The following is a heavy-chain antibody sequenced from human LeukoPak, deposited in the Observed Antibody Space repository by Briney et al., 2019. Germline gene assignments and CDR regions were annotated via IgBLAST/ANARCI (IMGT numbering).Heavy chain of an antibody. CDR2: INHSGST. J-gene: IGHJ5*02. CDR1: GGSFSGYY. Sequence: SETLSLTCAVYGGSFSGYYWSWIRQPPGKELEWIGEINHSGSTNYNPSLKSRVTISVDTSKNQFSLKLSAVTAADTAVYYCAREANQDEGNTVTTSWFDPWGQGTLVTVSS. V-gene: IGHV4-34*01. CDR3: AREANQDEGNTVTTSWFDP. D-gene: IGHD4-17*01.